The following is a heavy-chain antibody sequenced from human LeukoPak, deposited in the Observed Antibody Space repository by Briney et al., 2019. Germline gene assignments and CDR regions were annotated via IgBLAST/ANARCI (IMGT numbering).Heavy chain of an antibody. CDR2: IYTSGNT. CDR3: AREPYCTNGVCSAY. CDR1: GGSISSYY. J-gene: IGHJ4*02. D-gene: IGHD2-8*01. Sequence: SETLSLTCTVSGGSISSYYWSWVRQPAGKGLEWIGCIYTSGNTNYNPSLRSRVTMSVDTSKNQFSLKLSSVTAADTAVYYCAREPYCTNGVCSAYWGQGTLVTVSS. V-gene: IGHV4-4*07.